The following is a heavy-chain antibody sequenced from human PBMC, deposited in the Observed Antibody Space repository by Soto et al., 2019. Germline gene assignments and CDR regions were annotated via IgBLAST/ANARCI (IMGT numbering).Heavy chain of an antibody. CDR3: ARVNTLGDTAMAVYGMDV. CDR2: ISYDGSNK. D-gene: IGHD5-18*01. CDR1: GFTFSSYA. V-gene: IGHV3-30-3*01. Sequence: QVQLVESGGGVVQPGRSLRLSCAASGFTFSSYAMHWVRQAPGKGLEWVAVISYDGSNKYYADSVKGRFTISRDNSKNTXXLQMNSLRAEDTAVYYCARVNTLGDTAMAVYGMDVWGQGTTVTVSS. J-gene: IGHJ6*02.